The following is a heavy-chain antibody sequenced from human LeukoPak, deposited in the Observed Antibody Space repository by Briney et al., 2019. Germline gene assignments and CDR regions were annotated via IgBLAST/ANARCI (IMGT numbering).Heavy chain of an antibody. J-gene: IGHJ4*02. D-gene: IGHD3-3*01. CDR2: ISSSSSYI. Sequence: GGSLRLSCAASGFTFSSYSMNWVRKAPGKGLEWVSTISSSSSYIYYADSVKGRFTISRDNAKNSLYLQMNSLRAEDTAVYYCARGGPPYDFWSVPRFDYWGQGTLVTVSS. CDR3: ARGGPPYDFWSVPRFDY. V-gene: IGHV3-21*01. CDR1: GFTFSSYS.